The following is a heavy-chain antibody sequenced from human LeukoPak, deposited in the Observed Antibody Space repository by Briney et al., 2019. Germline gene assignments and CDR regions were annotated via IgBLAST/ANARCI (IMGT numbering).Heavy chain of an antibody. D-gene: IGHD3-22*01. CDR3: SRALYYDRSTYCNDY. J-gene: IGHJ4*02. Sequence: GGSLRLSCAASGFTLSDYYMDWVRQAPGKGLEWLGRTRNKANSYTTEYAASVKGRVTISRDASKSSLYFQMNSLKAEDTAMYYCSRALYYDRSTYCNDYWGQGTLVTVSS. V-gene: IGHV3-72*01. CDR2: TRNKANSYTT. CDR1: GFTLSDYY.